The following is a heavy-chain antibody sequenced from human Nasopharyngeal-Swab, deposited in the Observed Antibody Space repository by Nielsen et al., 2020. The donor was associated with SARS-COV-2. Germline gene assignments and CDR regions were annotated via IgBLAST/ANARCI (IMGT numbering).Heavy chain of an antibody. CDR1: GFTFSSYA. CDR2: INGGGVST. D-gene: IGHD4-17*01. J-gene: IGHJ1*01. Sequence: GESLKISCAASGFTFSSYAMTWVRQAPGKGLEWVSGINGGGVSTYYSDSVKGRFTISRDNSKNTLYLHMNSLTSEDTGVYYCARDSGDYEGAGHWGQGTLVTVSS. V-gene: IGHV3-23*01. CDR3: ARDSGDYEGAGH.